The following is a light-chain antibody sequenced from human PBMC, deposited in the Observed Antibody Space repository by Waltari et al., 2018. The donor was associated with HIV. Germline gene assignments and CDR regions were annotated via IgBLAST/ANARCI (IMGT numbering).Light chain of an antibody. CDR3: QQYNNWPPGT. J-gene: IGKJ2*01. CDR2: DAS. V-gene: IGKV3-15*01. CDR1: QSVSSN. Sequence: EIVMTQSPATLSVSPGERATLSCRASQSVSSNLAWYQQKPGQAPRLLIYDASTRDTGIPARFSGSGSGTYFTLTISSLQSEDFAVYYCQQYNNWPPGTFGQGAKLEIK.